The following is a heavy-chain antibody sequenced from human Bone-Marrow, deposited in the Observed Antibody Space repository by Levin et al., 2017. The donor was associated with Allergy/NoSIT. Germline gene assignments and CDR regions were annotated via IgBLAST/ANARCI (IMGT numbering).Heavy chain of an antibody. Sequence: GESLKISCAASGFTFSRHGMSWVRQAPGKGLEWVANIKEDGSETYYVDSVKGRFTTSRDNAKNSLFLQMNSLRAEDTAVYYCARDLDNDVWSGYYYRPRHYWYIDLWGRGTLVTVSS. CDR1: GFTFSRHG. V-gene: IGHV3-7*01. CDR2: IKEDGSET. J-gene: IGHJ2*01. CDR3: ARDLDNDVWSGYYYRPRHYWYIDL. D-gene: IGHD3-3*01.